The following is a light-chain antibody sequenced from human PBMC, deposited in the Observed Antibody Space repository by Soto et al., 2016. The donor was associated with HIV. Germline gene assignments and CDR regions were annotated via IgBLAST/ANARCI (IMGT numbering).Light chain of an antibody. Sequence: DIQMTQFPSTLSASTGDRVTITCRASQSISTYLNWYQQKPGKAPNLLIYAASSLQSGVPSRFSGSGTGTEFTLTISSLHPEDFATYYCQQSYITPYTFGQGTKLDIK. V-gene: IGKV1-39*01. J-gene: IGKJ2*01. CDR1: QSISTY. CDR3: QQSYITPYT. CDR2: AAS.